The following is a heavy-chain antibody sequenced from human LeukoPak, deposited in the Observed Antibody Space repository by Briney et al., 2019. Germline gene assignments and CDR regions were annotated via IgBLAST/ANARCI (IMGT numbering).Heavy chain of an antibody. Sequence: PSETLSLTCTVSGGSISSGGYYWSWIRQHPGKGLEWIGYIYYSGSTYYNPSLKSRVTISVDTSKNQFSLKLSSVTAADTAVYYCARGVAVAGTVLRDWGQGTLVTVSS. D-gene: IGHD6-19*01. J-gene: IGHJ4*02. CDR1: GGSISSGGYY. CDR3: ARGVAVAGTVLRD. V-gene: IGHV4-61*08. CDR2: IYYSGST.